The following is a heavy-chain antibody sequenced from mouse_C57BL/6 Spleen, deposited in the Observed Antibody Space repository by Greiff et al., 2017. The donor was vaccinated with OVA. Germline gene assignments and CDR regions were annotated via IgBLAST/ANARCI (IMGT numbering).Heavy chain of an antibody. CDR3: ARASITTVVATPFDY. D-gene: IGHD1-1*01. J-gene: IGHJ2*01. CDR2: IYPGDGDT. Sequence: QVQLQQSGAELVKPGASVKISCKASGYAFSSYWMNWVKQRPGKGLEWIGQIYPGDGDTNYNGKFKGKATLTADKSSSTAYMQHSSLTSEDSAVYFCARASITTVVATPFDYWGQGTTLTVSS. V-gene: IGHV1-80*01. CDR1: GYAFSSYW.